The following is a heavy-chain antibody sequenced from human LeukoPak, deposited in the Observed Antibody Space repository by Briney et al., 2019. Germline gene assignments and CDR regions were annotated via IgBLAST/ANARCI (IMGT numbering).Heavy chain of an antibody. CDR1: GGSISSSNW. J-gene: IGHJ3*02. D-gene: IGHD2-15*01. CDR3: ASPRAARGGTFDI. Sequence: SGTLSLTCAVSGGSISSSNWWSWVRQPPGKGLEWIGEIYHSGSTNYNPSLKSRVTISVDKSKNQFSLKLSSVTAADTAVYYCASPRAARGGTFDIWGQGTVVTVSS. V-gene: IGHV4-4*02. CDR2: IYHSGST.